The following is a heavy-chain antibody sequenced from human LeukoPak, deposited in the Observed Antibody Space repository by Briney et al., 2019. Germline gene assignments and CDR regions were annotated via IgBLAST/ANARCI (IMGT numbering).Heavy chain of an antibody. CDR1: GFTFSSYA. Sequence: GGALRLSCAASGFTFSSYAMSWVRRAPGKGLEWVSAISGSGGSTYYADSVKGRFTISRDNSKNTLYLQMNSLRAEDTAVYYCAKSPNQLLYVTWFDPWGQGTLVTVSS. D-gene: IGHD2-2*02. CDR3: AKSPNQLLYVTWFDP. V-gene: IGHV3-23*01. J-gene: IGHJ5*02. CDR2: ISGSGGST.